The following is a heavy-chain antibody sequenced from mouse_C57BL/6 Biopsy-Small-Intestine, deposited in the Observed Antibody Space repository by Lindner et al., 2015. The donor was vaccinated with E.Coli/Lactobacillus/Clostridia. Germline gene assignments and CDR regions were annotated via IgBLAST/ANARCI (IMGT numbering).Heavy chain of an antibody. Sequence: VQLQESGAELAKPGASVKLSCKAAGYTFTSYWMHWVKQRPGQGLEWIGYINPYSGNTKYNQKFKDKATLTADKSSSTAYMQLSSLTSEDSAVYFCVRKDSSGPFAYWGQGTLVTVSA. V-gene: IGHV1-7*01. J-gene: IGHJ3*01. CDR3: VRKDSSGPFAY. D-gene: IGHD3-2*02. CDR1: GYTFTSYW. CDR2: INPYSGNT.